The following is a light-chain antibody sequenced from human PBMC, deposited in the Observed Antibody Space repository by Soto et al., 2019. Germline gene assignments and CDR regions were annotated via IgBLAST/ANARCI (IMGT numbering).Light chain of an antibody. CDR2: GAS. CDR3: QHYGSSRWT. CDR1: LSVTSRY. V-gene: IGKV3-20*01. Sequence: IVLTQFPGTLSLSPGESATLSCRASLSVTSRYFHWYQQKPGQAPRLLIKGASTRAPDIPERFSGSGSGTDFTLTIDRLEPEDCAVYYCQHYGSSRWTCGQGTRVDIK. J-gene: IGKJ1*01.